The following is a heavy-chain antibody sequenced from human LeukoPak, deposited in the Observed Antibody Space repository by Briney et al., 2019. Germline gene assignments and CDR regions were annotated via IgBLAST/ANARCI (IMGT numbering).Heavy chain of an antibody. CDR1: GYTFTGYY. CDR3: VRERSGSYLDIDY. Sequence: PEASVTVSCKASGYTFTGYYIHWVRQAPGQGLEWMGRINPNSGGTNYAQKFQGRVTMTRDTSISTAYMDLSRLKSDDTAVYYCVRERSGSYLDIDYWGQGTLVTVSS. J-gene: IGHJ4*02. V-gene: IGHV1-2*06. D-gene: IGHD1-26*01. CDR2: INPNSGGT.